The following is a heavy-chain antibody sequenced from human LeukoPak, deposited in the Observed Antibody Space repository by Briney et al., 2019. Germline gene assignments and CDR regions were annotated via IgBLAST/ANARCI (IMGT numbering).Heavy chain of an antibody. J-gene: IGHJ4*02. CDR3: ARRTSNPVGAIDY. CDR2: ISYRGT. D-gene: IGHD1-26*01. CDR1: GGSISISNYY. V-gene: IGHV4-39*01. Sequence: SETLSLTCTVPGGSISISNYYWGWIRQPPGRGLGWIGSISYRGTYYNPSLKRRLTISVDTSKNHFSLNLRSVTAADTAVYYCARRTSNPVGAIDYWGRGTLVTVSS.